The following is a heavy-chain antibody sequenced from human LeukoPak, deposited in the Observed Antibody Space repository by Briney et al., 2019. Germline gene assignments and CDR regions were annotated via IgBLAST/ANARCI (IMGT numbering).Heavy chain of an antibody. Sequence: AGGSLRLSCAASGFTFSSYGMHWVRQAPGKGLEWVAVISYVGSNKYYADSVKGRFTISRDNSKNTLYLQMNSLRAEDTAVYYCAKDRSRQQLTYFDYWGQGTLVTVSS. CDR3: AKDRSRQQLTYFDY. CDR1: GFTFSSYG. CDR2: ISYVGSNK. J-gene: IGHJ4*02. D-gene: IGHD6-13*01. V-gene: IGHV3-30*18.